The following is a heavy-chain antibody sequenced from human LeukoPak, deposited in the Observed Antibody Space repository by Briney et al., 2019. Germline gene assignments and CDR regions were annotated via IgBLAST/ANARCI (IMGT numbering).Heavy chain of an antibody. CDR2: IKQDGQEK. D-gene: IGHD3-16*01. CDR1: GSTFSNYW. J-gene: IGHJ4*02. V-gene: IGHV3-7*01. CDR3: ARDFIRLSFDY. Sequence: GGSLRLSCAASGSTFSNYWMSWVRQAPGKGLEWVANIKQDGQEKYYVDSVKGRFTISRDNAKNSLYLQMNSLRDEDTAVYYCARDFIRLSFDYWGQGTLVTVSS.